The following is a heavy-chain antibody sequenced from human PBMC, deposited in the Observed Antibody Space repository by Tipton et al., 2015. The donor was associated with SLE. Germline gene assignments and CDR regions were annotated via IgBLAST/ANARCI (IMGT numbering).Heavy chain of an antibody. D-gene: IGHD6-19*01. Sequence: TLSLTCTVSGGSISSNIYYWGWIRQPPGKGLEWIGSIYYSGSTYYNPSLKSRVTISVDTSKNQFSLKLRSVTAADTAIYYCARGGYSSGWYGDYFVYCGQGTLVTVSS. CDR1: GGSISSNIYY. V-gene: IGHV4-39*07. CDR2: IYYSGST. J-gene: IGHJ4*02. CDR3: ARGGYSSGWYGDYFVY.